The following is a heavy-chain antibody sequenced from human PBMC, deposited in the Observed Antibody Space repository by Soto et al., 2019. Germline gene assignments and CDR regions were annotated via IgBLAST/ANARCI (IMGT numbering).Heavy chain of an antibody. D-gene: IGHD4-17*01. CDR2: IKSKTDGGTT. V-gene: IGHV3-15*01. Sequence: GGSLRLSCAASGFTFSNAWMSWVRQAPGKGLEWVGRIKSKTDGGTTDYAAPVKGRFTISRDDSKNTLYLQMNSLKTEDTAVYYCTTYKATVTESYYYYYYMDVWGKGTTVTVSS. CDR1: GFTFSNAW. J-gene: IGHJ6*03. CDR3: TTYKATVTESYYYYYYMDV.